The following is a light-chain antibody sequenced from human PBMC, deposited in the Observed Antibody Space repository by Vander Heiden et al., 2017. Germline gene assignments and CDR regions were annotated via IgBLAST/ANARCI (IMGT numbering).Light chain of an antibody. CDR1: NIGTKN. V-gene: IGLV3-9*01. J-gene: IGLJ2*01. Sequence: SYDLTQPLSVSVALGQTARIFCGGNNIGTKNVQWYQQKPGQAPVLVIYRDTNRPSGIPERFSGSNSGNTATPTISRAQAGDEADYYCQVWGRRSVVFGGGTKLTVL. CDR3: QVWGRRSVV. CDR2: RDT.